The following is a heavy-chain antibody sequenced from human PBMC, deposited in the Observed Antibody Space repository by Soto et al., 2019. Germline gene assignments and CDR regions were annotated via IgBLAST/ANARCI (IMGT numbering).Heavy chain of an antibody. D-gene: IGHD3-22*01. V-gene: IGHV3-30-3*01. CDR3: ARAQSDSSGPGYY. J-gene: IGHJ4*02. Sequence: GGSLRLSCASSGLTFSSYAMHLVRQAPGKGLEWVAVISYDGSNKYYADSVKGRFTISRDNSKNTLYLQMNSLRAEDTAVYYCARAQSDSSGPGYYWGQGTLVTVSS. CDR1: GLTFSSYA. CDR2: ISYDGSNK.